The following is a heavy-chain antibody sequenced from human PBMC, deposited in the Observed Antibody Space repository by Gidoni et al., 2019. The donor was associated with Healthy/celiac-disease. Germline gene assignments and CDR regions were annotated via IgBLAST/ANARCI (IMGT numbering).Heavy chain of an antibody. CDR3: AKVTAGGGPDY. D-gene: IGHD6-13*01. Sequence: QVQRVESGGGVVQPGRSLRPSRAPPGFTFSSYGMHWVRQAPGKGLEWVAVISYDGSNKYYADSVKGRFTISRDNSKNSLYLQMNSLRAEDTAVYYCAKVTAGGGPDYWGQGTLVTVSS. CDR1: GFTFSSYG. CDR2: ISYDGSNK. J-gene: IGHJ4*02. V-gene: IGHV3-30*18.